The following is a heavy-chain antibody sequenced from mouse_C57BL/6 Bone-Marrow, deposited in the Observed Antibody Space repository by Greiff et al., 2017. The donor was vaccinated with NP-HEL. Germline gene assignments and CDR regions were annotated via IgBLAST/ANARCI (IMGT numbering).Heavy chain of an antibody. J-gene: IGHJ3*01. Sequence: QVHVKQSGAELVKPGASVKISCKASGYAFSSYWMNWVQQRPGKGLEWIGQIYPGDGDTNYNGKFKGKATLTADKSSRTAYMQLSSLTSEDSAVYFCAGGNYGFAYWGQGTLVTVSA. D-gene: IGHD2-1*01. CDR2: IYPGDGDT. V-gene: IGHV1-80*01. CDR3: AGGNYGFAY. CDR1: GYAFSSYW.